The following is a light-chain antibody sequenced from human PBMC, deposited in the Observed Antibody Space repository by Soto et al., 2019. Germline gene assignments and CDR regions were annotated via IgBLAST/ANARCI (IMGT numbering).Light chain of an antibody. J-gene: IGKJ1*01. Sequence: EIVLTQSPGTLSLSPGERATLSCRASQSLSSRYLAWYQQKPGQAPRLLIYDASNRATGIPDRFSGSGSGTDLRLTISRLEPEDFAVYSCQQYSRPPWTFGKVTKVEIK. CDR3: QQYSRPPWT. CDR2: DAS. V-gene: IGKV3D-20*02. CDR1: QSLSSRY.